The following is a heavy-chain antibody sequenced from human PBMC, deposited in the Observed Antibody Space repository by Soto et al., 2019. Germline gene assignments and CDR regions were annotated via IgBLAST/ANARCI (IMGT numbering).Heavy chain of an antibody. V-gene: IGHV3-74*01. CDR1: GFTLSSYW. Sequence: GGSLRLPCAASGFTLSSYWKHWVRQAPGKGLVWVSRINSDWSSISYADSVKGRFTISRDNAKNTLYLQMNSLRVEDTSVYYCAIGTGWRSGWCKDYWGQGTLVTVSS. J-gene: IGHJ4*02. CDR2: INSDWSSI. CDR3: AIGTGWRSGWCKDY. D-gene: IGHD6-19*01.